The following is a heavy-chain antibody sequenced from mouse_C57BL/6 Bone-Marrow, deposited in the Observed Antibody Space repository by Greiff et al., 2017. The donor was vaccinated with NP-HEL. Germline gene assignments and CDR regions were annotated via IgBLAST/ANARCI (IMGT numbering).Heavy chain of an antibody. V-gene: IGHV14-4*01. Sequence: DVKLQESGAELVRPGASVKLSCTASGFNITDYYMHWVKQRPEQGLEWIGWIDPENGDTEYASKFQGKATITADTSSNTAYLQLSRLTSEDTAVYYCTTIDWYYFDYWGQGTTLTVSS. CDR3: TTIDWYYFDY. CDR1: GFNITDYY. J-gene: IGHJ2*01. D-gene: IGHD4-1*01. CDR2: IDPENGDT.